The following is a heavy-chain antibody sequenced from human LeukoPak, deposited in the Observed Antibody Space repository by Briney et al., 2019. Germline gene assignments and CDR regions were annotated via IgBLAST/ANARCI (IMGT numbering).Heavy chain of an antibody. CDR1: GDSISSGSYD. Sequence: EPSQTLSLTCTVSGDSISSGSYDWRWIRQPAGKGLEWVGRIYTSGSTNYNPSLNSRLTISVHTSKNQFSLKLSSVTAADTAVYYCARDRYYYDSSGYLTYYFDYWGQGTLVTVSS. V-gene: IGHV4-61*02. J-gene: IGHJ4*02. CDR2: IYTSGST. D-gene: IGHD3-22*01. CDR3: ARDRYYYDSSGYLTYYFDY.